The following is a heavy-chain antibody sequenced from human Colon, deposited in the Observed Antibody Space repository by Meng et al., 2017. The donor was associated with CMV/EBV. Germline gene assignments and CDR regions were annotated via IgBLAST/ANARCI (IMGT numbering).Heavy chain of an antibody. V-gene: IGHV3-23*01. J-gene: IGHJ4*02. Sequence: GESLKISCAASGITFSNYAMTWVRQAPGKGLEWVSAIRGGGDRIYYADSVKGRFTISRDNSKNTLYLQMSSLRAEDTAVYYCATHPYTGSTSDYWGQGTLVTVSS. CDR1: GITFSNYA. CDR2: IRGGGDRI. CDR3: ATHPYTGSTSDY. D-gene: IGHD6-6*01.